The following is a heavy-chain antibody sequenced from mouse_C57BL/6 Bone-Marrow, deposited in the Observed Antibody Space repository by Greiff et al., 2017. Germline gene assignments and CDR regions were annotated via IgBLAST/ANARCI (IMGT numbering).Heavy chain of an antibody. CDR2: IYPGDGDT. V-gene: IGHV1-82*01. Sequence: QVQLKESGPELVKPGASVKISCKASGYAFSSSWMNWVKQRPGKGLEWIGRIYPGDGDTNYNGKFKGKATLTADKSSSTAYMQLSSLTSEDSAVYFCARSPFYYYGSSPYYAMDYWGQGTSVTVSS. CDR3: ARSPFYYYGSSPYYAMDY. J-gene: IGHJ4*01. CDR1: GYAFSSSW. D-gene: IGHD1-1*01.